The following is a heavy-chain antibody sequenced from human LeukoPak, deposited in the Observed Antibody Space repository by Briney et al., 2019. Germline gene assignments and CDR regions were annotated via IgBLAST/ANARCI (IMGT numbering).Heavy chain of an antibody. V-gene: IGHV4-39*07. CDR3: AKDLYYYNSSGYYQFDY. J-gene: IGHJ4*02. Sequence: PSETLSLTCTVSGGSISSSSYYWGWIRQPPGKGLEWIGSIYYSGGTYYNPSLESRVTISVDTSKNQFSLKLSSVTAADTAVYYCAKDLYYYNSSGYYQFDYWGQGTLVTVSS. CDR2: IYYSGGT. CDR1: GGSISSSSYY. D-gene: IGHD3-22*01.